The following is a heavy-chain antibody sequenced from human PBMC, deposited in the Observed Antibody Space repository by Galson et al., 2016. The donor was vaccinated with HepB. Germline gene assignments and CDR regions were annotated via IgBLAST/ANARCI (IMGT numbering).Heavy chain of an antibody. J-gene: IGHJ4*02. D-gene: IGHD3-16*01. CDR1: GFSFSTSG. CDR3: GKHGGFDY. CDR2: ITNSGGAT. V-gene: IGHV3-23*01. Sequence: SLRLSCAASGFSFSTSGMSWVRQTPGRGLEWVSGITNSGGATHYADSVKGRFTISRDNSKNTFYLYLNSLRAGDTAVYYCGKHGGFDYWGQGALVTVSS.